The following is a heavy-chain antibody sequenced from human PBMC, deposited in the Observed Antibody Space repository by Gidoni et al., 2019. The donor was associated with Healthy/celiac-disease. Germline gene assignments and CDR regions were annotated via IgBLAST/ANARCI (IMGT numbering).Heavy chain of an antibody. CDR3: AKDYSNYGGYYGMDV. CDR1: GFTFSSFG. Sequence: QVQLVESWVGVVQPGRSLRLSCAASGFTFSSFGMHWVRQAPGKGLEWVAVISYDGSNKYYADSVKGRFTISRDNSKNTLYLQMNSLRAEDTAVYYCAKDYSNYGGYYGMDVWGQGTTVTVSS. CDR2: ISYDGSNK. V-gene: IGHV3-30*18. J-gene: IGHJ6*02. D-gene: IGHD4-4*01.